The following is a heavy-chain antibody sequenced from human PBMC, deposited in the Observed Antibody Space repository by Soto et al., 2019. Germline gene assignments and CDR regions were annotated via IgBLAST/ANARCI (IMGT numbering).Heavy chain of an antibody. CDR1: GGSISSGDYY. V-gene: IGHV4-30-4*01. D-gene: IGHD3-3*01. CDR3: DRGRFLEWLLPLY. J-gene: IGHJ4*02. CDR2: IYYSGST. Sequence: PSETLSLTCTVSGGSISSGDYYWSWIRQPPGKGLEWIGYIYYSGSTYYNPSLKSRVTISVDTSKNQFSLKLSSVTAADTAVYYCDRGRFLEWLLPLYWGQGTLVTVS.